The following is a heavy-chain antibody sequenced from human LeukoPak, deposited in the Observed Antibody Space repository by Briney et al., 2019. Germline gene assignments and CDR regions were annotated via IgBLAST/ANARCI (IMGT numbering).Heavy chain of an antibody. CDR3: AGAYYYASGSWGLDY. Sequence: SVKVSCKASGGTFSSYAISWVRQAPGPGLERKGGNIPIFGTANYAQKFQGRVTITTDESTSTAYMGPSSLRSEDTAVYYCAGAYYYASGSWGLDYWGQGALVT. J-gene: IGHJ4*02. V-gene: IGHV1-69*05. CDR1: GGTFSSYA. CDR2: NIPIFGTA. D-gene: IGHD3-10*01.